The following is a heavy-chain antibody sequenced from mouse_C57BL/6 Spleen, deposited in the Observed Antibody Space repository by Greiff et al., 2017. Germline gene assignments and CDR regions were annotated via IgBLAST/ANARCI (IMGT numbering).Heavy chain of an antibody. CDR1: GFNIKDYY. Sequence: EVQLQQSGAELVRPGASVKLSCTASGFNIKDYYMHWVNQRPEQGLEWIGRIDPEDGDTEYAPKFQGKATMTADTSSNTAYLQLSSLTSEDTAVYYCTTPSNSYAMDYWGQGTSVTVSS. D-gene: IGHD2-5*01. CDR2: IDPEDGDT. J-gene: IGHJ4*01. CDR3: TTPSNSYAMDY. V-gene: IGHV14-1*01.